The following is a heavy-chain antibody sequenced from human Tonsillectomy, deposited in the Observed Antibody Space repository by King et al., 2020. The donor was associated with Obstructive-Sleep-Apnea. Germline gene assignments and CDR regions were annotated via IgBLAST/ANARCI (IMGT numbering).Heavy chain of an antibody. D-gene: IGHD1-26*01. V-gene: IGHV3-21*01. J-gene: IGHJ5*02. Sequence: VQLVESGGGLVKPGGSLRLSCAASGFTFSSYSMNWVRQAPGKGLEWVSSISSSSSYIYYADSVKGRFTISRDNAKNSLYLQMNSLRAEDTAVYYCAGAGWGWDHPPAPFDPWGQGTLVTVSS. CDR3: AGAGWGWDHPPAPFDP. CDR1: GFTFSSYS. CDR2: ISSSSSYI.